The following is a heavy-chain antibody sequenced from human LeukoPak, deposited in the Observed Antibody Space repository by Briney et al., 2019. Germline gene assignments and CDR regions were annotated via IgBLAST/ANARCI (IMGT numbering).Heavy chain of an antibody. D-gene: IGHD6-19*01. J-gene: IGHJ6*02. CDR3: ARQYSSGWSYYFGMDV. CDR1: GDSVSSNSAA. CDR2: TYYRSEWYN. Sequence: SQTLSLTCAISGDSVSSNSAAWNWIRQSPSRGLEWLGRTYYRSEWYNDYAVSVKSRITIDPDTSKNQFSLQLNSVTPEDTAVYYCARQYSSGWSYYFGMDVWGRGTTVTVSS. V-gene: IGHV6-1*01.